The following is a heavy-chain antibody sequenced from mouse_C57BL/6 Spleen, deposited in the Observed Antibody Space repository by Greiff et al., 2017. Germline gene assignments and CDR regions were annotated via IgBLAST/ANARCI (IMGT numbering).Heavy chain of an antibody. J-gene: IGHJ4*01. Sequence: VQLQQSVAELVRPGASVKLSCTASGFNIKNTYLPWVKQRPEQGLEWIGGIDPANGNTKYAPKFQVKATITADTSSNTAYLQLSSLTSEDTAIYYCARSETAQATRYAMDYWGQGTSVTVSS. CDR2: IDPANGNT. CDR1: GFNIKNTY. D-gene: IGHD3-2*02. V-gene: IGHV14-3*01. CDR3: ARSETAQATRYAMDY.